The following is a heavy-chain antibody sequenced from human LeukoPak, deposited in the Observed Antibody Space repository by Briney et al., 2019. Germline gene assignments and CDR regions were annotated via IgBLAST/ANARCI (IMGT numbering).Heavy chain of an antibody. D-gene: IGHD4-17*01. Sequence: PSETLSLTCTVSGGSIISRSYYWGWIRQPPGKGLEWIGSIYYSGSTYYNPSLKSRVTISVDTSKNQFSLKLSSVTAADTAVYYCARHLGYGDYHYWGQGTLVTVSS. J-gene: IGHJ4*02. CDR2: IYYSGST. CDR1: GGSIISRSYY. CDR3: ARHLGYGDYHY. V-gene: IGHV4-39*01.